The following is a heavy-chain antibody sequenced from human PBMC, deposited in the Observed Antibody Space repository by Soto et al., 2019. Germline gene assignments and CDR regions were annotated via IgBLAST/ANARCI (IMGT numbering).Heavy chain of an antibody. CDR3: ARGQCFDP. CDR1: GGSFSGYY. CDR2: INHSGST. J-gene: IGHJ5*02. Sequence: QVQLQQWGAGLLKPSETLSLTCAVYGGSFSGYYWSWIRQPPGKGLEWIGEINHSGSTNYNPSLKSRVTISVDPSKNQFSLKLSSVTAADTAVYYCARGQCFDPWGQGTLVTVSS. V-gene: IGHV4-34*01.